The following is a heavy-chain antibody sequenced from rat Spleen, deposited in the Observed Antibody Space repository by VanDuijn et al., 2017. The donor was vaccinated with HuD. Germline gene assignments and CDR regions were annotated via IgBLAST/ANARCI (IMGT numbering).Heavy chain of an antibody. CDR1: GFTFSDYY. D-gene: IGHD1-9*01. CDR2: ITSDGRRN. Sequence: EVQLVESDGGLVQPGRSLKLSCAASGFTFSDYYMAWVRQAPTKGLAWVATITSDGRRNYYRDSVKGRFTICRDNAKSSLYLQMDSLRSEDTATYYCARHGYNSYFDYWGQGTLVTVSS. J-gene: IGHJ3*01. CDR3: ARHGYNSYFDY. V-gene: IGHV5-29*01.